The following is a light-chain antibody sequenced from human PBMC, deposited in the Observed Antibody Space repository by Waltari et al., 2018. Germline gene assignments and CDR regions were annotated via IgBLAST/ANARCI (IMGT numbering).Light chain of an antibody. J-gene: IGLJ1*01. CDR2: EVT. CDR3: CSYAGSNTYV. CDR1: SSDVGPYNL. V-gene: IGLV2-23*02. Sequence: QSALTQPASVSGSPGQSITISCSGSSSDVGPYNLVSWYQQHPGKVPKLMIYEVTERPSGVSIRFSASKSGNTASLTFSGLQAEDEADYYCCSYAGSNTYVFGTGTKVIVL.